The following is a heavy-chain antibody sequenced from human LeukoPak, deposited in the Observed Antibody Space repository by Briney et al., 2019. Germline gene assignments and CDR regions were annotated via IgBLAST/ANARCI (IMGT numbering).Heavy chain of an antibody. J-gene: IGHJ4*02. CDR1: GGSISSYY. V-gene: IGHV4-4*07. Sequence: PSETLSLACTVSGGSISSYYWSWIRQPAGKGLEWIGRIYTSGSTNYNPSLKSRVTMSVDTSKNQCTLRLSSVTAADTAVYYCARVGDYALKDWGQGTLVTVSS. CDR2: IYTSGST. CDR3: ARVGDYALKD. D-gene: IGHD3-16*01.